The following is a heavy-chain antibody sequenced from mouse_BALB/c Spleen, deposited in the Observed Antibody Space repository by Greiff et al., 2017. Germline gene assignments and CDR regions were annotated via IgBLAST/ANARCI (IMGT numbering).Heavy chain of an antibody. Sequence: DVKLVESGGGLVKPGGSLKLSCAASGFTFSSYTMSWVRQTPEKRLEWVATISSGGGNTYYPDSVKGRFTISRDNAKNNLYLQMSSLRSEDTAVYYCARGRGNYDYAMDYWGQGTSVTVSS. J-gene: IGHJ4*01. CDR3: ARGRGNYDYAMDY. CDR1: GFTFSSYT. D-gene: IGHD2-1*01. CDR2: ISSGGGNT. V-gene: IGHV5-9*03.